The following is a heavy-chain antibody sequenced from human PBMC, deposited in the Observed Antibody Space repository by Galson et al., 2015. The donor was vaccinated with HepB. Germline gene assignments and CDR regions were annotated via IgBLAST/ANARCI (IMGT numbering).Heavy chain of an antibody. D-gene: IGHD4/OR15-4a*01. J-gene: IGHJ4*02. Sequence: SLRLSCAASGFEFNFYWMTWVRQAPGKGLEWVANIKRDSSEKYLADSVKGRFAISRENAKTSVYLQMNDSRAEETAVYYCARARSNGANYHLVFDSWGQGALVTISS. V-gene: IGHV3-7*01. CDR1: GFEFNFYW. CDR2: IKRDSSEK. CDR3: ARARSNGANYHLVFDS.